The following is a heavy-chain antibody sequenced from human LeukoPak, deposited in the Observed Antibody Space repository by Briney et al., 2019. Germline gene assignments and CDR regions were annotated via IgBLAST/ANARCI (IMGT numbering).Heavy chain of an antibody. D-gene: IGHD6-13*01. CDR3: ARDLLKAPGTQGY. J-gene: IGHJ4*02. Sequence: WGALRLSCAASGFTFSSYSMNWVRQAPGKGLEWVSSISSSSRYIYYADSVKGRFTISRDNAKNSLYLQMNSLRAEDTAVYYCARDLLKAPGTQGYWGQGTLVTVSS. V-gene: IGHV3-21*01. CDR1: GFTFSSYS. CDR2: ISSSSRYI.